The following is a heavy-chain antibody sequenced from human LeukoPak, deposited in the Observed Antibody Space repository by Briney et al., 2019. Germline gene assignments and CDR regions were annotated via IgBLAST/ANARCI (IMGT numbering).Heavy chain of an antibody. CDR1: GGSFSGYY. CDR3: ARNNYYYDSSGYGWYFDL. Sequence: SETLSLTCAVYGGSFSGYYWSWIRQPPGKGLEWIGEINHSGSTNYNPSLKSRVTISVDTSKNQFSLKLSSVTAADTAVYYCARNNYYYDSSGYGWYFDLWGRGTLVTVSS. D-gene: IGHD3-22*01. J-gene: IGHJ2*01. CDR2: INHSGST. V-gene: IGHV4-34*01.